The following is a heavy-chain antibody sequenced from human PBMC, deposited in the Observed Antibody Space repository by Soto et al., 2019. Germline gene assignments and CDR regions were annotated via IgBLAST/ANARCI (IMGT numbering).Heavy chain of an antibody. J-gene: IGHJ3*02. CDR2: ISGSGGST. V-gene: IGHV3-23*01. D-gene: IGHD3-3*01. CDR1: GFTFSSYA. Sequence: GGSLRLSCAASGFTFSSYAMSWVRQAPGKGLEWVSAISGSGGSTYYADSVKGRFTISRDNSKNTLYLQMNSLRAEDTAVYYCAKTWNFGVVITRGNDAFDIWGQGTMVTVSS. CDR3: AKTWNFGVVITRGNDAFDI.